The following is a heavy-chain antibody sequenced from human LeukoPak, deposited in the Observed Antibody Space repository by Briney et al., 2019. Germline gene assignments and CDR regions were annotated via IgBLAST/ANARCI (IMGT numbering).Heavy chain of an antibody. CDR3: ARGTTGYNWFDP. J-gene: IGHJ5*02. CDR2: TYHSGST. Sequence: SETLSLTCTVSGYSISTAYYWGWIRQPPGKGLEWIGSTYHSGSTYYNPSLKSRVTISVDTSKNQFSLNLSSVTAADTAVYYCARGTTGYNWFDPWGQGTLVTVSS. D-gene: IGHD4-11*01. CDR1: GYSISTAYY. V-gene: IGHV4-38-2*02.